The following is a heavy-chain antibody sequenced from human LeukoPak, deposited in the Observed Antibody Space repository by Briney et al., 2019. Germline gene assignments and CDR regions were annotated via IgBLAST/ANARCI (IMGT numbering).Heavy chain of an antibody. V-gene: IGHV1-46*03. CDR1: EYTFTSYY. CDR2: INPSGGST. CDR3: ARDIWLLGRDGYNYSDY. D-gene: IGHD5-24*01. Sequence: ASVKVSCKASEYTFTSYYMHWVRQAPGQGLEWMGIINPSGGSTSYAQKFQGRVTMTRDTSTSTVYMELSSLRSEDTAVYYCARDIWLLGRDGYNYSDYWGQGTLVTVSS. J-gene: IGHJ4*02.